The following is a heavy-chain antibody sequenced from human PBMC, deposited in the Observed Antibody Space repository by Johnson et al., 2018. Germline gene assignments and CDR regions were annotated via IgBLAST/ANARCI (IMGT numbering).Heavy chain of an antibody. Sequence: VQLVESGGVVVQPGGSLRLSCAASGFTFDDYTMHWVHQAPGKGLEWVSRINGDGSSTSYADSVKGRVTISRDNAKNTLYLQMNSLRAEDTAVYYCARDLFMGGWRQGTTVTVSS. CDR1: GFTFDDYT. V-gene: IGHV3-74*01. J-gene: IGHJ6*02. CDR2: INGDGSST. D-gene: IGHD2-21*01. CDR3: ARDLFMGG.